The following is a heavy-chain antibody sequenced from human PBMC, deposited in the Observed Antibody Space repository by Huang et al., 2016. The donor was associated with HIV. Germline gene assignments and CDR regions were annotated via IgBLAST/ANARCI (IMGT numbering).Heavy chain of an antibody. CDR2: IIPMFGTP. J-gene: IGHJ4*02. V-gene: IGHV1-69*13. CDR3: ARGQLGSYGDYDVLY. Sequence: QVQLVQSGAEVKTPGSSVKVSCKASGGTFSKYAISWVRQAPGQGLEWMGGIIPMFGTPTYALKFQGRVTITADDSTSTTYVEVSSLRSEDTALYYCARGQLGSYGDYDVLYWGQGTLVTVSS. CDR1: GGTFSKYA. D-gene: IGHD4-17*01.